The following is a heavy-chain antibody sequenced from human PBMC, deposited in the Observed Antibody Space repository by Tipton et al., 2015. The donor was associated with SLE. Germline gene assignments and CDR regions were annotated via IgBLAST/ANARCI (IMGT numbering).Heavy chain of an antibody. J-gene: IGHJ4*02. V-gene: IGHV4-59*07. D-gene: IGHD6-13*01. CDR1: GGSIGSYY. CDR2: IYYSGST. Sequence: TLSLTCTVSGGSIGSYYWSWIRRPPGKGLEWIGYIYYSGSTNYNPSLKSRVTISVDTSKNQFSLKLSSVTAADTAVYYCARVSSSWGFDYWGQGTLVTVSS. CDR3: ARVSSSWGFDY.